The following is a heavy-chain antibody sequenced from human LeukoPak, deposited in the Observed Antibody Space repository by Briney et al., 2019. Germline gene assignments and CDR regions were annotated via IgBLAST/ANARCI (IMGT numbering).Heavy chain of an antibody. CDR3: ARNRDYGQTGYFDY. J-gene: IGHJ4*02. CDR1: GFPFKSYG. Sequence: GGSLRLSCEVSGFPFKSYGMHWVRQNPGKGLEWLALIWFDGTNKFYADSVKGRFTIYRDNSKNTLYLQMNSLRAEDTAVYYCARNRDYGQTGYFDYWGQGTLVTVSS. D-gene: IGHD4/OR15-4a*01. CDR2: IWFDGTNK. V-gene: IGHV3-33*01.